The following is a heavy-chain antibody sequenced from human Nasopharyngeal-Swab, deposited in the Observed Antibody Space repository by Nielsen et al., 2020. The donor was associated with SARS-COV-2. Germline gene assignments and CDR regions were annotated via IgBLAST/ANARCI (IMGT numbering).Heavy chain of an antibody. Sequence: ASVKVSCKASCYTFTSYGISWVRQAPGQGLEWMGWISAYNGNTNYAQKLQGRVTMTTDTSTSTAYMELRSLRSDDTAVYYCARDPPLLESGYSYGFPRFDYWGQGTLVTVSS. V-gene: IGHV1-18*01. CDR2: ISAYNGNT. D-gene: IGHD5-18*01. CDR1: CYTFTSYG. CDR3: ARDPPLLESGYSYGFPRFDY. J-gene: IGHJ4*02.